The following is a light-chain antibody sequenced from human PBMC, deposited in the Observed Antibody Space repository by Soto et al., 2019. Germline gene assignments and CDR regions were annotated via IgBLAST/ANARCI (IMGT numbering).Light chain of an antibody. Sequence: EIVLTQSPGTLSSSPGERATPSCSASQSVSSSYSAWYQQKPGQAPRLLIYGASSRATGIPDTFSGSGSGTDSTLTNSRLEPEDFAVYYCQQYGNSPLTSGSRTQVDIK. CDR3: QQYGNSPLT. CDR2: GAS. CDR1: QSVSSSY. V-gene: IGKV3-20*01. J-gene: IGKJ3*01.